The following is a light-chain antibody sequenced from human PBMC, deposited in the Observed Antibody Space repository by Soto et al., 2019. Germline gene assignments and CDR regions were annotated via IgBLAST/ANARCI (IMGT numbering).Light chain of an antibody. CDR2: GTS. V-gene: IGKV3-15*01. CDR3: QQYNNWPIT. J-gene: IGKJ5*01. Sequence: EIVMTQSPATLSVSPGERATLSCRASQSVSTNLAWYQQKPGQAPRLLIYGTSTRATGIPARFSGSGSGTESTLTISSLQSEDFGVYYCQQYNNWPITFGQGTRLEIK. CDR1: QSVSTN.